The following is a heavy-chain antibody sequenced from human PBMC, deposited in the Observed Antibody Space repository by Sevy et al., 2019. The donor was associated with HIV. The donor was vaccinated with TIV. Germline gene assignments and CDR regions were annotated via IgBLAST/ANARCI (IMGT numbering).Heavy chain of an antibody. J-gene: IGHJ4*02. D-gene: IGHD3-10*01. Sequence: ASVKVSCKASGYMFTGYYIHWVRQAPGRELEWMGWIIPSSGDTNYGQRFLGRVTMTRDTSINIAYMELNSLTSDDTAVYYCTRSVYGSGTYLNDYWGQGTLVTVSS. CDR3: TRSVYGSGTYLNDY. CDR1: GYMFTGYY. CDR2: IIPSSGDT. V-gene: IGHV1-2*02.